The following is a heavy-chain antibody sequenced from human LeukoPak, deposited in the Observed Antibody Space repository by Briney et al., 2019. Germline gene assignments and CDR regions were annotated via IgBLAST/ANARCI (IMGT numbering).Heavy chain of an antibody. V-gene: IGHV4-59*08. Sequence: PSETLSLTCTGSNGSVRSYYWSWVRQSPGKGLEWIGYIYYSGSTNYNPSLKSRVTISIHTSRNQFSLMLSSVTAAGTAMYYCARYYDRTGFDYWGQGTLVTVSS. CDR1: NGSVRSYY. CDR2: IYYSGST. D-gene: IGHD3-16*01. CDR3: ARYYDRTGFDY. J-gene: IGHJ4*02.